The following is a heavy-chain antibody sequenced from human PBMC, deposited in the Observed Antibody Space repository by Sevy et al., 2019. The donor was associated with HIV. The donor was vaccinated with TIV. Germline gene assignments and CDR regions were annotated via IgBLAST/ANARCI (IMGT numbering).Heavy chain of an antibody. V-gene: IGHV3-23*01. CDR3: VKEGRDDFNPYLDF. D-gene: IGHD3-10*01. CDR1: GFTFGGYM. CDR2: VSRNGGTP. Sequence: GGSLRLSCAGSGFTFGGYMMNWVRQAPGRGLEWVARVSRNGGTPEYGYSAKGRFTISRDNSKNTVYLQLKELRAEDTALYYCVKEGRDDFNPYLDFWGQGILVTVSS. J-gene: IGHJ4*02.